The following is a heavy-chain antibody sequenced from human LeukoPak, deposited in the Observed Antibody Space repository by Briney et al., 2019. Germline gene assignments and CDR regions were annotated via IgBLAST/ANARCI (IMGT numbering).Heavy chain of an antibody. CDR1: GGTFSGYA. V-gene: IGHV1-69*04. Sequence: ASVKVSCKASGGTFSGYAISWVRQAPGQGLEWMGRIIPILGIANYAQKFQGRVTITADKSTSTAYMELSSLRSEDTAVYYCARDLRGYYDILTGYPRGAFDIWGQGTMVTVSS. CDR3: ARDLRGYYDILTGYPRGAFDI. CDR2: IIPILGIA. D-gene: IGHD3-9*01. J-gene: IGHJ3*02.